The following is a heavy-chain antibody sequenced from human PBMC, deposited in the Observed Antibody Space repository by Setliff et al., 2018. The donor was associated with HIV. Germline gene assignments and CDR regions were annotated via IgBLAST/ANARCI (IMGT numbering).Heavy chain of an antibody. CDR1: GYTFTNYG. J-gene: IGHJ4*02. CDR2: ISGYNSDT. D-gene: IGHD2-21*02. V-gene: IGHV1-18*04. CDR3: ARAGAEVTSHFDW. Sequence: ASVKVSCKASGYTFTNYGISWLRQAPGQGLEWMGWISGYNSDTKYAEKVQGRVTMTTDTSTGTAYMELRSLRSDDTAVYYCARAGAEVTSHFDWWGQGTLVTVSS.